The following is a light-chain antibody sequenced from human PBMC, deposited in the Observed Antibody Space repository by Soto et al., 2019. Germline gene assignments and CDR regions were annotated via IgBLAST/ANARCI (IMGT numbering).Light chain of an antibody. J-gene: IGLJ3*02. Sequence: QSALTQPPSVSGSPGQSVTISCTGTSSDVGNYNRVSSYQQPPGTAPKLMIYEVSNRPSGVPDRFSGSKSGNTASLTISGLQAEDEADYYCSSYTSSSTWVFGGGTKLTVL. CDR3: SSYTSSSTWV. V-gene: IGLV2-18*02. CDR1: SSDVGNYNR. CDR2: EVS.